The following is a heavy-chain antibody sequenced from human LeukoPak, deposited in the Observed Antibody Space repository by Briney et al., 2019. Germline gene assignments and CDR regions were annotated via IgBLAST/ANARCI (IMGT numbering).Heavy chain of an antibody. CDR2: IYTSGST. CDR1: GGSISSYY. Sequence: SETLSLTCTVSGGSISSYYWSWIRQPPGKGLEWIGYIYTSGSTNYNPSLKSRVTISVDTSENQFSLKLSSVTAADTAVYYCARHGYCSSTSCQNYYYYMDVWGKGTTVTVSS. CDR3: ARHGYCSSTSCQNYYYYMDV. J-gene: IGHJ6*03. D-gene: IGHD2-2*03. V-gene: IGHV4-4*09.